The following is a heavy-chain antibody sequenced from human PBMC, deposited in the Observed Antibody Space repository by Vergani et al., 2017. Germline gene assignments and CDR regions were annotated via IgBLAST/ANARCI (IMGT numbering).Heavy chain of an antibody. CDR2: IYYSGST. D-gene: IGHD1-1*01. CDR1: GGSISSYY. CDR3: ARGGGVPNGFDP. V-gene: IGHV4-59*01. Sequence: QVQLQESGPGLVKPSETLSLTCTVSGGSISSYYWSWIRQPPVKGLEWIGYIYYSGSTNYNPSLKSRVTISVDTSKNQFSLKLSSVTAADTAVYYCARGGGVPNGFDPWGQGTLVTVSS. J-gene: IGHJ5*02.